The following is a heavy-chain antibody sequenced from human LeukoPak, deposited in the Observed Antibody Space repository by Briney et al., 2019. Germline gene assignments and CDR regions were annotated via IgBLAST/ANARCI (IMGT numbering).Heavy chain of an antibody. V-gene: IGHV3-33*06. Sequence: GGSLRLXCAASGFTFDDYGMRWVRQAPGKGLEWVAVIWYDGSNKYYADSVKGRFTISRDNSKNTLYLQMNSLRAEDTAVYYCAKDRGSSGWADYWGQGTLVTVSS. J-gene: IGHJ4*02. CDR3: AKDRGSSGWADY. CDR2: IWYDGSNK. CDR1: GFTFDDYG. D-gene: IGHD6-19*01.